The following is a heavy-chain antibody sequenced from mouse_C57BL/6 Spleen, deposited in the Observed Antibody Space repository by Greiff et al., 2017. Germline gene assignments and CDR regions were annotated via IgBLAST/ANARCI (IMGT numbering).Heavy chain of an antibody. Sequence: QVQLQQSGAELVRPGASVKLSCKASGYTFTDYYINWVKQRPGQGLEWIARLYPGSGNTYYNENVKGKATLTAEKSSSTAYMQLSSLTSEDSAVYFCAGGAYYFDYWGQGTTLTVSS. J-gene: IGHJ2*01. CDR2: LYPGSGNT. CDR3: AGGAYYFDY. CDR1: GYTFTDYY. V-gene: IGHV1-76*01.